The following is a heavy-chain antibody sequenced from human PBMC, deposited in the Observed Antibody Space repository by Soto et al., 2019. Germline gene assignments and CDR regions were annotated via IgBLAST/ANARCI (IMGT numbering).Heavy chain of an antibody. CDR2: IDPSGGTT. J-gene: IGHJ6*02. V-gene: IGHV1-46*01. Sequence: GASVKVSCKASGYTFTSNYIHWVRQAPGQGLEWMGIIDPSGGTTTYAQKFQGRVTMTRDTSTSTVYMELGSLRSEDTAVFYCARPYYDFWSGYPPYSYYAMDVWGQGTTVTVSS. D-gene: IGHD3-3*01. CDR3: ARPYYDFWSGYPPYSYYAMDV. CDR1: GYTFTSNY.